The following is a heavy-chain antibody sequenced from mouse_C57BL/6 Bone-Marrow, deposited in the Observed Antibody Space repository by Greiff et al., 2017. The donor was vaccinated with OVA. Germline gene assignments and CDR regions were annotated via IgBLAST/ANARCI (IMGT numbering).Heavy chain of an antibody. D-gene: IGHD1-3*01. CDR3: ARGGDEDNPAFAY. CDR2: IHPYSGSP. CDR1: GYTFTSSW. J-gene: IGHJ3*01. V-gene: IGHV1-64*01. Sequence: QVQLQQPGAELVKPGASVKLSCKASGYTFTSSWMHWVKQRPGQGLEWIGMIHPYSGSPNYNEKFKSKATLTVDTSSRTAYMPLSSLTSEDSAVYDGARGGDEDNPAFAYWGQGTLVTVTA.